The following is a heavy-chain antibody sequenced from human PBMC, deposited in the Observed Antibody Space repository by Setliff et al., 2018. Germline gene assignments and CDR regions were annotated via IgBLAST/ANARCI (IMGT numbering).Heavy chain of an antibody. V-gene: IGHV3-48*01. CDR2: ISSSGSTI. J-gene: IGHJ4*02. CDR1: GFTFSNHG. Sequence: PGGSLRLSCAVSGFTFSNHGMNWVRQAPGKGLEWVSYISSSGSTIYYVDSVKGRFTVFRDNSKNTLYLQMSSLRPDDAAMYYCARDQFTNSGGLYCWGQGTLVTVSS. D-gene: IGHD1-7*01. CDR3: ARDQFTNSGGLYC.